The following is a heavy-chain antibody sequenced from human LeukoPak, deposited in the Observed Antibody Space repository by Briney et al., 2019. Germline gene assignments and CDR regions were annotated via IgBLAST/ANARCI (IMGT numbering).Heavy chain of an antibody. J-gene: IGHJ4*02. D-gene: IGHD1-7*01. CDR2: IHPTDSET. Sequence: GESLKISCKSSIYRFNNFWIGWVRQRPGKGLEWMGNIHPTDSETMYSPSFEGQVTISADKSITTACLQWSSLRASDTAIYYCATWTYSHWLDYSGLGTLVTVSS. CDR1: IYRFNNFW. V-gene: IGHV5-51*01. CDR3: ATWTYSHWLDY.